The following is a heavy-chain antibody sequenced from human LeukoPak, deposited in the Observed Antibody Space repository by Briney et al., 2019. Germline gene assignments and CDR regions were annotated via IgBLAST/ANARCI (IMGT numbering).Heavy chain of an antibody. CDR2: ISSSSSYT. D-gene: IGHD2-2*01. CDR1: GFTFSDYY. Sequence: GGSLRLSCAAFGFTFSDYYMSWIRQAPGKGLEWVSYISSSSSYTNYADSVKGRFTISRDNAKNSLYLQMNSLRAEDTAVYYCARSDIVVVPAAPTLDVWGKGTTVTVSS. V-gene: IGHV3-11*06. CDR3: ARSDIVVVPAAPTLDV. J-gene: IGHJ6*04.